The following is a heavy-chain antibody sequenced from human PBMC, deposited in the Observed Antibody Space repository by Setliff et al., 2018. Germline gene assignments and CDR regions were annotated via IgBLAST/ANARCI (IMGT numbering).Heavy chain of an antibody. CDR3: ARGDYAHYYHYYMDV. J-gene: IGHJ6*03. CDR1: GGSFSGYY. CDR2: INHSGST. Sequence: PSETLSLTCAVYGGSFSGYYWSWIRQPPGKGLEWIGEINHSGSTNYNPSLKSRVTISVDTSKNQFSLNLSSVTAADTAVYYCARGDYAHYYHYYMDVWGKGTTVTVSS. V-gene: IGHV4-34*01. D-gene: IGHD4-17*01.